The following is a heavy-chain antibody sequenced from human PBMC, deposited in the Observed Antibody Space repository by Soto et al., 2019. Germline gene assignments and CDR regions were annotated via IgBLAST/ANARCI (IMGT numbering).Heavy chain of an antibody. CDR2: ISYDGSNK. CDR3: AKDPLRGDYVRGVDY. CDR1: GFTFSSYA. D-gene: IGHD4-17*01. V-gene: IGHV3-30-3*01. J-gene: IGHJ4*02. Sequence: GGSLRLSCAASGFTFSSYAMHWVRQAPGKGLEWVAVISYDGSNKYYADSVKGRFTISRDNSKNTLYLQMNSLRAEDTAVYYCAKDPLRGDYVRGVDYWGQGTLVTVSS.